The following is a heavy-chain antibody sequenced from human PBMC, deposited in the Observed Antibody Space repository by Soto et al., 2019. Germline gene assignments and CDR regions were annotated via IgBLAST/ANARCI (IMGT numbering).Heavy chain of an antibody. J-gene: IGHJ6*02. D-gene: IGHD3-3*01. CDR2: IWYDGSNK. CDR3: ARDSVTIFGVVMGSGMDV. Sequence: GGSLRLSCAASGFTFSSYGMHWVRQAPGKGLEWVAVIWYDGSNKYYADSVKGRFTISRDNSKNTLYLQMNSLRAEDTAVYYCARDSVTIFGVVMGSGMDVWGQGTTVTVSS. CDR1: GFTFSSYG. V-gene: IGHV3-33*01.